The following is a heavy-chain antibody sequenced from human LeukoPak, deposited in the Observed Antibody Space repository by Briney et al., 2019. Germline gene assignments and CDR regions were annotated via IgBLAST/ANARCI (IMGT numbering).Heavy chain of an antibody. CDR3: ARDDVPGYYYYGMDV. V-gene: IGHV3-66*01. Sequence: GSLRLSCAASGFTVSSNYMSWVRQAPGKGLEWVSVIYSGGSTYYADSVKGRFTISRDNSKNTLYLQMNSLRAEDTAVYYCARDDVPGYYYYGMDVWGQGTTVTVSS. CDR2: IYSGGST. J-gene: IGHJ6*02. D-gene: IGHD2-2*01. CDR1: GFTVSSNY.